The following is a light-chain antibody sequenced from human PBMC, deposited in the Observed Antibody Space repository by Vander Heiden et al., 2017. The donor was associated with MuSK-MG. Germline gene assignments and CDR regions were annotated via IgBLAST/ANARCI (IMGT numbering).Light chain of an antibody. J-gene: IGKJ1*01. Sequence: DIVLTQSPDSLAVSLGERATINCKSSQSVLYTSNHKNYLTWYQQKPGQPPKLLIYWASTRESGVPDRFSGSGSGTDFTLTISSLQTEDAAVYYCQQDDSTPWTFGQGTKVEI. CDR3: QQDDSTPWT. V-gene: IGKV4-1*01. CDR2: WAS. CDR1: QSVLYTSNHKNY.